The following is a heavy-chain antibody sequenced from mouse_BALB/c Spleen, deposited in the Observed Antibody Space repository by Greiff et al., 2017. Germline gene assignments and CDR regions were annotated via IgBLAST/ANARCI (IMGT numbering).Heavy chain of an antibody. CDR1: GFTFSSYG. CDR3: ARRTGTWGDFDY. V-gene: IGHV5-6*02. D-gene: IGHD4-1*01. J-gene: IGHJ2*01. CDR2: ISSGGSYT. Sequence: EVMLVESGGDLVKPGGSLKLSCAASGFTFSSYGMSWVRQTPDKRLEWVATISSGGSYTYYPDSVKGRFTISRDNAKNTLYLQMSSLKSEDTAMYYCARRTGTWGDFDYWGQGTTLTVSS.